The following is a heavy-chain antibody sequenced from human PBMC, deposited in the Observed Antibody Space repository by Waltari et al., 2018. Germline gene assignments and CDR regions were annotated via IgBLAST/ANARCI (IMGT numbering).Heavy chain of an antibody. V-gene: IGHV3-30*03. Sequence: QVQLVESGGGVVEPGRYLRLTCAASGFIFRDRGMHWVRQAPGKGLEWVASISYDGYNKYYGDSVKGRFTISRDNSAKTLHLQMSSLTTEDTAVYYCARDRWLQSRGYFDYWGQETQVTVSS. CDR3: ARDRWLQSRGYFDY. D-gene: IGHD3-9*01. CDR1: GFIFRDRG. CDR2: ISYDGYNK. J-gene: IGHJ4*02.